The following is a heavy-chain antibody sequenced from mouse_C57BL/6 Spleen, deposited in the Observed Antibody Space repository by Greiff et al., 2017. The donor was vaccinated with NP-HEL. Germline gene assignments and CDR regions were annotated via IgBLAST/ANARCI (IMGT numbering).Heavy chain of an antibody. CDR2: ISYDGSN. Sequence: EVKLQESGPGLVKPSQSLSLTCSVTGYSITSGYYWNWIRQFPGNKLEWMGYISYDGSNNYNPSLKNRISITRDTSKNQFFLKLNSVTTEDTATYYCARELSGYWGQGTTLTVSS. V-gene: IGHV3-6*01. CDR1: GYSITSGYY. CDR3: ARELSGY. J-gene: IGHJ2*01.